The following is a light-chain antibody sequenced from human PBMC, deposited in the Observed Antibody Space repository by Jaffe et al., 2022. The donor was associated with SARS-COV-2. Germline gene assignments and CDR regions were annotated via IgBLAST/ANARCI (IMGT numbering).Light chain of an antibody. J-gene: IGKJ1*01. CDR2: AAS. V-gene: IGKV1-39*01. CDR1: RIISNY. CDR3: QQSYDLPRT. Sequence: DIQMTQSPSSLSASVGDRVTISCRASRIISNYLNWYQQKPGKAPRLLIYAASSLQSGVPSRFRGSASATDFTLTISSLQPEDFATYYCQQSYDLPRTFGQGTKVEIK.